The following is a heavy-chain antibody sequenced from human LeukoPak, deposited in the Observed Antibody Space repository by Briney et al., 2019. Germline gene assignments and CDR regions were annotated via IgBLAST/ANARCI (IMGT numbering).Heavy chain of an antibody. CDR3: AKHVEVVAAINWFDP. V-gene: IGHV3-23*01. Sequence: GGSLRLSCAGSGFTFNTSAMSWVRQAPGKGLEWVSAISGSGRSTYYTDSVRGRFTISRDNSKNTLYLQMNSLRAEDTAVYYCAKHVEVVAAINWFDPWGQGTLVTVSS. D-gene: IGHD2-15*01. J-gene: IGHJ5*02. CDR2: ISGSGRST. CDR1: GFTFNTSA.